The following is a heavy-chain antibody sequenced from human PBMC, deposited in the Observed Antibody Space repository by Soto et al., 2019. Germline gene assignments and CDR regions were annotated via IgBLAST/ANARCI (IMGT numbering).Heavy chain of an antibody. CDR3: ARDLGELSSSYYFDY. CDR1: GFTFSSYG. D-gene: IGHD3-16*02. J-gene: IGHJ4*02. V-gene: IGHV3-33*01. Sequence: VQLVESGGGVVQPGRSLRLSCAASGFTFSSYGMHWVRQAPGKGLEWVAVIWYDGSNKYYADSVKGRFTISRDNSKNTLYLQMNSLRAEDTAVYYCARDLGELSSSYYFDYWGQGTLVTVSS. CDR2: IWYDGSNK.